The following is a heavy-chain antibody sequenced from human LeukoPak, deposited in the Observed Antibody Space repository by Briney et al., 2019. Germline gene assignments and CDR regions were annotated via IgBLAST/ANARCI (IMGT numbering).Heavy chain of an antibody. Sequence: GGSLRLPCSASGFTFSNYAMHWVRQAPGKGLEYVSAISTNGDSTYYADSVKGRFTISRDNAKNTLYLQMNSLRAEDTAVYYCARGLVPGFLDYWGQGTPVTVSS. CDR3: ARGLVPGFLDY. V-gene: IGHV3-64*04. D-gene: IGHD4-11*01. CDR2: ISTNGDST. J-gene: IGHJ4*02. CDR1: GFTFSNYA.